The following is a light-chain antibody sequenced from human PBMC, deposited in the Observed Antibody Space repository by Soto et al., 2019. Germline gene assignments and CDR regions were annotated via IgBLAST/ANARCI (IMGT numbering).Light chain of an antibody. Sequence: DIPLTQSPSFLSASVGDRVTITCRASQGISSYLAWYQQKPGKAPKLLIYAASNLQSGVPSRFSGSGSGTEFTLTISSLLPEDFATYYCQQLNSYPNTFGQGTKLEIK. V-gene: IGKV1-9*01. CDR1: QGISSY. CDR3: QQLNSYPNT. J-gene: IGKJ2*01. CDR2: AAS.